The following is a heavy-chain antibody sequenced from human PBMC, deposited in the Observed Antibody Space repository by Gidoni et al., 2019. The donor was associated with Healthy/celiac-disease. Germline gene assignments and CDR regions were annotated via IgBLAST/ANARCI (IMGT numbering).Heavy chain of an antibody. Sequence: QVQLQESGPGLVKPSETLSLTCTVSGGSISSYYWSWIRQPPGKGLEWIGYIYYSGSTNYNPSLKSRVTISVDTSKNQFSLKLSSVTAADTAVYYCAREGRRDGYKSDFDYWGQGTLVTVSS. D-gene: IGHD5-12*01. J-gene: IGHJ4*02. CDR1: GGSISSYY. CDR2: IYYSGST. CDR3: AREGRRDGYKSDFDY. V-gene: IGHV4-59*01.